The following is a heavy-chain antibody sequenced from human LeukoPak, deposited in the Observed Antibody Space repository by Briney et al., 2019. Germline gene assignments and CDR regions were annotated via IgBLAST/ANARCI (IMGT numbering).Heavy chain of an antibody. Sequence: GGSLRLSCAASGFTFSNYWMSWVRQAPGKGLEWVANIKQDGSEKYYVDSVKDRFTISRDNAKNSLYLQMNSLRAEDTAVYYCARDKGTVTIFDCWGQGTLVTVSS. V-gene: IGHV3-7*01. J-gene: IGHJ4*02. CDR1: GFTFSNYW. D-gene: IGHD4-11*01. CDR2: IKQDGSEK. CDR3: ARDKGTVTIFDC.